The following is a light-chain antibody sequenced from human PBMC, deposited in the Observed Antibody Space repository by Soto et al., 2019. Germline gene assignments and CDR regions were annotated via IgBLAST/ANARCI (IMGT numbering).Light chain of an antibody. CDR2: KVS. J-gene: IGKJ1*01. CDR1: QSLVHSDGNTY. V-gene: IGKV2-30*02. Sequence: DIVMTQSPLSLPVTLGQSASISCRSSQSLVHSDGNTYLNWLQQRPGQSPRRLIYKVSNRDSGVPDRFSGSGSGTDFTLTISRVEAEDVGIYYCVPGTQWPRAFGQGTKVEIK. CDR3: VPGTQWPRA.